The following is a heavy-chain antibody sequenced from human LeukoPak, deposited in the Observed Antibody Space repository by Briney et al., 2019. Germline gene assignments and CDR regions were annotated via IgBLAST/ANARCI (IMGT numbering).Heavy chain of an antibody. CDR2: ISSSGSTI. D-gene: IGHD6-19*01. J-gene: IGHJ4*02. CDR1: GFTFSSYE. V-gene: IGHV3-48*03. CDR3: ARAPYSSGWWFDY. Sequence: GGSLRLSCAASGFTFSSYEMNWVHQAPGKGLEWVSYISSSGSTIYYADSVKGRFTISRDNAKNSLYLQMNSLRAEDTAVYYCARAPYSSGWWFDYWGQGTLVTVSS.